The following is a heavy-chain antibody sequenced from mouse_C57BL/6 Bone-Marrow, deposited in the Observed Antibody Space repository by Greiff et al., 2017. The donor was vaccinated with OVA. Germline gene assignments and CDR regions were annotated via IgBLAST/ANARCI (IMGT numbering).Heavy chain of an antibody. CDR2: ISSGGDYI. V-gene: IGHV5-9-1*02. Sequence: EVKLVESGEGLVKPGGSLKLSCAASGFTFSSYAMSWVRQTPEKRLEWVAYISSGGDYIYYADTVKGRFTISRDNARNTLYLQMSSLKSEDTAMYYCTPQSVCLGRRDWFAYWGQGTLVTVSA. CDR3: TPQSVCLGRRDWFAY. J-gene: IGHJ3*01. D-gene: IGHD4-1*01. CDR1: GFTFSSYA.